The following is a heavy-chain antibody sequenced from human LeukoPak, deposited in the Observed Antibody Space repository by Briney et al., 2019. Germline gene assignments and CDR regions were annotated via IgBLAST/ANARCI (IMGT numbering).Heavy chain of an antibody. CDR2: IIPILGIA. V-gene: IGHV1-69*04. CDR1: GGTFSSYA. J-gene: IGHJ3*02. CDR3: ARVVGRTRNIVVVYYFGGAFDI. D-gene: IGHD2-21*01. Sequence: SVKVSCKASGGTFSSYAISWVRQAPGQGLEWMGRIIPILGIANYAQKFQGRVTITADKSTSTAYMELSSLRSEDTAVYYCARVVGRTRNIVVVYYFGGAFDIWGQGTMVTVSS.